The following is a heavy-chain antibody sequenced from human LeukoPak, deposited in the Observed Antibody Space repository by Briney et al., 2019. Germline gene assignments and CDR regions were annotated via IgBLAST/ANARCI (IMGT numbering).Heavy chain of an antibody. J-gene: IGHJ4*02. V-gene: IGHV4-61*08. Sequence: SETLSLTCTVSGGSISSGGYYWSWIRQHPGKGLEWIGYIYYSGSTYYNPSLKSRVTISVDTSKNQFSLKLRSVTAADTAVYYCARFSGWSFFFDYWGQGTLVTVSS. D-gene: IGHD6-19*01. CDR3: ARFSGWSFFFDY. CDR1: GGSISSGGYY. CDR2: IYYSGST.